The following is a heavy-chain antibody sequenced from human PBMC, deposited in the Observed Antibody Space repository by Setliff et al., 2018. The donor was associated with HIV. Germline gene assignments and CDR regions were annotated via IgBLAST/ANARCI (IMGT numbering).Heavy chain of an antibody. V-gene: IGHV4-39*01. CDR1: GAFISSSSHH. CDR3: ARIVRWELVATSTFFYYYMDV. D-gene: IGHD1-26*01. J-gene: IGHJ6*03. CDR2: IYYTGST. Sequence: KPSETLSLTCIVSGAFISSSSHHWAWIRQPPGKGLEYIGNIYYTGSTHHNPSLESRVATSVDTSKNQFSLKLSSVTAADTAVYYCARIVRWELVATSTFFYYYMDVWGKGTTVTVSS.